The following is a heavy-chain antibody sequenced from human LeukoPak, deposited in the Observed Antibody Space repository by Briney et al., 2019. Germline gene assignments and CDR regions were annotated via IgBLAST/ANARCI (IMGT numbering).Heavy chain of an antibody. CDR1: GDSISSGGYY. J-gene: IGHJ4*02. V-gene: IGHV4-61*02. CDR2: IYGTGST. D-gene: IGHD2-2*01. Sequence: SETLSLTCTVSGDSISSGGYYWSWIRQGAGKGLEWIGSIYGTGSTNYNPSLRSRVTISVATSKNQFSLKLSSATVAATAMSDCACASCSSINCHPPVDYWGQGTLLTVSS. CDR3: ACASCSSINCHPPVDY.